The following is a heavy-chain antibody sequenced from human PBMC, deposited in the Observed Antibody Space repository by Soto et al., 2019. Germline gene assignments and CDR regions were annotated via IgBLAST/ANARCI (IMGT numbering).Heavy chain of an antibody. CDR1: EFSVSNFG. CDR2: VSTDGRDK. V-gene: IGHV3-30*18. CDR3: AKGYGGNLDY. Sequence: ESVGGVVQPGTSLRLSCAASEFSVSNFGMHWARRAPGKGLEWVAGVSTDGRDKYYADSVKGRFSISRDNSKNTLYLHLNSLRAEDTALYYCAKGYGGNLDYWGLGTLVTVSS. D-gene: IGHD2-15*01. J-gene: IGHJ4*02.